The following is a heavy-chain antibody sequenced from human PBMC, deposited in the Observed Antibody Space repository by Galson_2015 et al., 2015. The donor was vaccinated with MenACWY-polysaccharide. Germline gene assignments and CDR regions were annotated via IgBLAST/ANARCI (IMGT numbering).Heavy chain of an antibody. CDR3: AKGAVDTPMTFLFDF. CDR1: GFTFSSYG. V-gene: IGHV3-30*18. Sequence: SLRLSCAASGFTFSSYGMHWVRPAPGKGLDWVAVISDDGTYKYYADSVKGRFTISSDNSKNTLFLQMNSLRAEDTAVYYCAKGAVDTPMTFLFDFWGQGTLVTVSS. CDR2: ISDDGTYK. J-gene: IGHJ4*02. D-gene: IGHD5-18*01.